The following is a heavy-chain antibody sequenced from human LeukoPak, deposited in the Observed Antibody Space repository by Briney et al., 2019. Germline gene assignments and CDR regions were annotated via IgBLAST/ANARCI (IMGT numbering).Heavy chain of an antibody. V-gene: IGHV1-3*03. Sequence: GASVKVSCKASGYTFTTYAMHWVRQAPGQRLEWMAWIHPGNDNTRYSQEFQGRVTITTDTSASTAYMELSSLRSEDMAVYYCAREYGSSSLDYWGQGTLVTVSS. D-gene: IGHD6-6*01. CDR3: AREYGSSSLDY. CDR2: IHPGNDNT. J-gene: IGHJ4*02. CDR1: GYTFTTYA.